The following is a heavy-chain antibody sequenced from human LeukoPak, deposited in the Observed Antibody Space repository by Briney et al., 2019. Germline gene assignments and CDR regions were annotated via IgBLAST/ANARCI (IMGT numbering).Heavy chain of an antibody. CDR3: ARGWGLYSSGWKN. CDR2: INHSGST. J-gene: IGHJ4*02. V-gene: IGHV4-34*01. Sequence: SETLSLTCAVYGGSFSGYYWSWIRQPPGKGLEWIGEINHSGSTNYNPSLKSRVTISVDTSKNQFSLKLSPVTAADTAVYYCARGWGLYSSGWKNWGQGTLVTVSS. CDR1: GGSFSGYY. D-gene: IGHD6-19*01.